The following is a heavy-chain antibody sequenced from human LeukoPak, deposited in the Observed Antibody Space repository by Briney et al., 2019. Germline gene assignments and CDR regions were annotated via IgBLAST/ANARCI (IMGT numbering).Heavy chain of an antibody. D-gene: IGHD4-17*01. V-gene: IGHV3-33*08. Sequence: GGSLRLSCAASGFTFSSYSMNWVRQAPGKGLEWVAVIWYDGSNKYYADSVKGRFTISRDNSKNTLYLQMNSLRAEDTAVYYCARDRHGDYSLDYWGQGTLVTVSS. CDR2: IWYDGSNK. CDR3: ARDRHGDYSLDY. CDR1: GFTFSSYS. J-gene: IGHJ4*02.